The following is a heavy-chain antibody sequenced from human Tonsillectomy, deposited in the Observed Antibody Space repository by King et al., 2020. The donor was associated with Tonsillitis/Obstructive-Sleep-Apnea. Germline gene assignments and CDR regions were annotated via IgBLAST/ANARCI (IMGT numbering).Heavy chain of an antibody. Sequence: QLVQSGAEVKKPGSSVKVSCKASGGTFSSYAISWVRQAPGQGLEWMGMIIPILGIANYAQKFQGRVTITADKSTSTAYMELSSLRSEDTAVYYCARSLRFLEWLFDYWGQGTLVTVSS. CDR1: GGTFSSYA. J-gene: IGHJ4*02. CDR2: IIPILGIA. CDR3: ARSLRFLEWLFDY. V-gene: IGHV1-69*09. D-gene: IGHD3-3*01.